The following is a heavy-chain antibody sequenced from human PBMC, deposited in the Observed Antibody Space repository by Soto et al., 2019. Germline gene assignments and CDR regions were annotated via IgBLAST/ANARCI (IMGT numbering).Heavy chain of an antibody. CDR3: ARDPSGSYSFGDY. CDR2: ISSNGGST. CDR1: GFTFSSYA. V-gene: IGHV3-64*01. Sequence: GGSLRLSCAASGFTFSSYAMSWVRQAPGKGLEWVSAISSNGGSTYYANSVKGRFTISRDSSKNTLYLQMGSLRAEDMAVYYCARDPSGSYSFGDYWGQGTLVTVSS. D-gene: IGHD1-26*01. J-gene: IGHJ4*02.